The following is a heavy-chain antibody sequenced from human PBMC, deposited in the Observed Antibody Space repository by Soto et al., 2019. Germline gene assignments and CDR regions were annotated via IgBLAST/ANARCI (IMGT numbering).Heavy chain of an antibody. V-gene: IGHV3-7*05. CDR2: IKQDGSEK. CDR1: GFTFPNYW. D-gene: IGHD3-10*01. Sequence: ESGGGLVQPGGSLRLSCATSGFTFPNYWMSWVRQAPGKGLEWVANIKQDGSEKYYVDSVKGRFTISRDNTKNSVYLQMNSLRAEDTAVYYCARDKYYGPGNDYWGQGTLVTVSS. J-gene: IGHJ4*02. CDR3: ARDKYYGPGNDY.